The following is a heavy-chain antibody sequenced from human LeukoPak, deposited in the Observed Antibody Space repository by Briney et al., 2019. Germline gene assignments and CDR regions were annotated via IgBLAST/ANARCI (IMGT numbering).Heavy chain of an antibody. Sequence: GASVKVSCKASGYTFTGYHMHWVRQAPGQGLEWMGRINPNSGGTTYAQKFQGRVTMTRDTSISTAYMELSRLRSDDTAVFYCARQRSGWSYDAFDIWGQGTMVTVSS. D-gene: IGHD6-19*01. CDR3: ARQRSGWSYDAFDI. CDR2: INPNSGGT. J-gene: IGHJ3*02. V-gene: IGHV1-2*06. CDR1: GYTFTGYH.